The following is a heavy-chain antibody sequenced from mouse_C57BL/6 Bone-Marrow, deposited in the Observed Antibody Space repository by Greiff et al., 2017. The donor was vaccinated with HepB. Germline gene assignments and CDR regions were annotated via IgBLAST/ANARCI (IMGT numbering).Heavy chain of an antibody. CDR3: ARGGATIITTWYFDV. J-gene: IGHJ1*03. V-gene: IGHV5-4*03. D-gene: IGHD2-5*01. CDR1: GFTFSSYA. Sequence: EVKLMESGGGLVKPGGSLKLSCAASGFTFSSYAMSWVRQTPEKRLEWVATISDGGSYTYYPDNVKGRFTISRDNAKNNLYLQMSHLKSEDTAMYYCARGGATIITTWYFDVWGTGTTVTVSS. CDR2: ISDGGSYT.